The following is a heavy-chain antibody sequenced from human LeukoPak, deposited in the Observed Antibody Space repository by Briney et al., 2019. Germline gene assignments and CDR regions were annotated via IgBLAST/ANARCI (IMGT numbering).Heavy chain of an antibody. Sequence: GASVKVSCKASGYTFTSYGISWVRQAPGQGLEWMGWISAYNGNTNYAQKLQGRVTMTTDTSTSTAYTELRSLRSDDTAVYYCAREYVYGVAATPPLDYWGQGTLVTVSS. J-gene: IGHJ4*02. CDR3: AREYVYGVAATPPLDY. D-gene: IGHD2-15*01. V-gene: IGHV1-18*04. CDR2: ISAYNGNT. CDR1: GYTFTSYG.